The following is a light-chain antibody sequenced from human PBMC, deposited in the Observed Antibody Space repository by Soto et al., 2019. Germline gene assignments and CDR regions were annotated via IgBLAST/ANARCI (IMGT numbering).Light chain of an antibody. J-gene: IGKJ1*01. V-gene: IGKV3-15*01. CDR1: QSVSSN. CDR3: QKYNNWPPWT. Sequence: IVITQSPTTPSGPPGGKATLSCPASQSVSSNLAWYQQKPGQAPRLLLYGASNRATGIPDRFSGSGSGTEFTLTISRLQSEDFAVYYCQKYNNWPPWTFGQGTKVDIK. CDR2: GAS.